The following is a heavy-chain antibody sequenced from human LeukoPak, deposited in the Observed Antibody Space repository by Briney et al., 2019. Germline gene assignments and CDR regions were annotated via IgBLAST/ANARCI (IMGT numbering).Heavy chain of an antibody. D-gene: IGHD1-7*01. Sequence: GGSLRLSCAASGFTFSKYGIHWVRQAPGKGLEWLAFIRYDGTTKFYADSVKGRFTISRDNSKNTVYVQMNSLRHEDTAVYYCAKDAKLELRGSTFDYWGQGTLVTVSS. J-gene: IGHJ4*02. V-gene: IGHV3-30*02. CDR1: GFTFSKYG. CDR2: IRYDGTTK. CDR3: AKDAKLELRGSTFDY.